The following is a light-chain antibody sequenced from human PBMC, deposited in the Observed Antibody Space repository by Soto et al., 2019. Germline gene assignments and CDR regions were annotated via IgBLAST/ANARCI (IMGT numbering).Light chain of an antibody. V-gene: IGKV1-5*03. J-gene: IGKJ1*01. CDR3: QQYYSHSS. Sequence: DIQMTQSPSTLSASVGDRVTITCRASQNIGIYLAWYQQKPGKAPKLLIQKTSSLESGVPARFSGSGSGTELTLTISSLQPDDFATYYCQQYYSHSSFGQGTKVDIK. CDR2: KTS. CDR1: QNIGIY.